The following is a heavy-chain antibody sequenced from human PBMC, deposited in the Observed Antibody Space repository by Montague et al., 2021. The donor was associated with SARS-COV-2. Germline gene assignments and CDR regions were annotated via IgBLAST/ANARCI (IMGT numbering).Heavy chain of an antibody. CDR2: ISPTGSTI. CDR3: ARDKSAVGVTSGDFDS. V-gene: IGHV3-48*03. J-gene: IGHJ4*02. Sequence: SLRLSCAAAGFWFSNHGMNWVRQAPGKGLEWVSYISPTGSTIYYADSVKGRFTISRDNAKNSLYLQMNSLRADDTSMYYCARDKSAVGVTSGDFDSWGQGTLVTVSS. CDR1: GFWFSNHG. D-gene: IGHD1-26*01.